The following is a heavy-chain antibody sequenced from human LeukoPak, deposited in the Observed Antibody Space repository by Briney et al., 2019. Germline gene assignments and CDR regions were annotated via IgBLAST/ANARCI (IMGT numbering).Heavy chain of an antibody. Sequence: SETLSLTCTVSGGSISSSSYYWGWIRQPPGKGLEWIGSIYYSGSTYYNPSPKSRVTISVDTSKNQFSLKLSSVTAADTAVYYCARSPSPSVRKVTKRGDYAGGALDIWGQGTMVTVSS. V-gene: IGHV4-39*01. D-gene: IGHD4-17*01. CDR3: ARSPSPSVRKVTKRGDYAGGALDI. CDR1: GGSISSSSYY. J-gene: IGHJ3*02. CDR2: IYYSGST.